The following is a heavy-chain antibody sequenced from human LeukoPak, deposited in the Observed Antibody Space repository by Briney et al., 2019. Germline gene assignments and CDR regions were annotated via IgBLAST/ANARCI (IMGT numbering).Heavy chain of an antibody. Sequence: GGSLRLSCAASGFTSSNYWMHWVRQAPGKGLVWVSRSKSDGSSTNYADSVKGRFTISRDNAKNTLYLQMNSLRVEDTAVYYCARESVGMDVWGQGTTVTVSS. CDR3: ARESVGMDV. J-gene: IGHJ6*02. CDR2: SKSDGSST. CDR1: GFTSSNYW. D-gene: IGHD3-3*01. V-gene: IGHV3-74*01.